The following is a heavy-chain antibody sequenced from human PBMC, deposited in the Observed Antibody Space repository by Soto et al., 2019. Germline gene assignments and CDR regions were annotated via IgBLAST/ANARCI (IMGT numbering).Heavy chain of an antibody. CDR1: GFTFSDHA. D-gene: IGHD3-16*01. J-gene: IGHJ4*02. V-gene: IGHV3-23*01. Sequence: EVQLLESGGGLVQPGGSLRLSCAASGFTFSDHAMTWVRQAPGKGLEWVSGISGGGSGAYYADSVKGRFTISRDNSKNTLFLQMDSLRAEDTAVYYCAKDLWGYVHWGQGTRVTVSS. CDR3: AKDLWGYVH. CDR2: ISGGGSGA.